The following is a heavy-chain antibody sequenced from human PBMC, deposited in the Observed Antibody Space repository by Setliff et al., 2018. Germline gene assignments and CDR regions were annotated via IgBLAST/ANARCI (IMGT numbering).Heavy chain of an antibody. CDR3: AREVLSTVVAWDY. V-gene: IGHV1-18*01. Sequence: GASVKVSCKTSGYTFTNYGINWVRQAPGQGLEWMGWTSAYAQKFQGRVTMTTDTPMSTAYMELRSLRSDDTAVYYCAREVLSTVVAWDYWGQGTLVTVSS. J-gene: IGHJ4*02. CDR2: TSA. D-gene: IGHD4-17*01. CDR1: GYTFTNYG.